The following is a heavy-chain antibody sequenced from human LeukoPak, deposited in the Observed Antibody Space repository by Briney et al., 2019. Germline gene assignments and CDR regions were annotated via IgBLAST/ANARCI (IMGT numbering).Heavy chain of an antibody. CDR1: GFTFSNYN. D-gene: IGHD3-22*01. Sequence: PGGSLRLSCEASGFTFSNYNMNWVRQAPGKELEWVSSITSTSSYIYYADSVKGRFTISRDNAKNSLYLQMNSLRAEDTAVYYCARRGYYDSSGYYLYFDYWGQGTLVTVSS. CDR3: ARRGYYDSSGYYLYFDY. J-gene: IGHJ4*02. V-gene: IGHV3-21*01. CDR2: ITSTSSYI.